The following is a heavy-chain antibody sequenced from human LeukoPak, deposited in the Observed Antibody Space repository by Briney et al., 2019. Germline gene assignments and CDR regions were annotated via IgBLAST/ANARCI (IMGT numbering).Heavy chain of an antibody. CDR1: GGSISSYY. D-gene: IGHD3-22*01. CDR2: IYYSGST. Sequence: SETLSLTCTVSGGSISSYYWSWIRHPPGKGLEWIGYIYYSGSTNYNPSLKSRVTISVDTSKNQFSLKLSSVTAADTAVYYCAAVDSSGYYHGGFDYWGQGTLVTVSS. CDR3: AAVDSSGYYHGGFDY. V-gene: IGHV4-59*01. J-gene: IGHJ4*02.